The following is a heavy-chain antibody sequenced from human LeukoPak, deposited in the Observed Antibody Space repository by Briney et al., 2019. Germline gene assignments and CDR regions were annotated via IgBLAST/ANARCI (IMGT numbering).Heavy chain of an antibody. J-gene: IGHJ6*04. Sequence: ASVTVSCKASGYTFTSYAMHWVRQAPGQRLEWMGWINAGNGNTKYSQKFQGRVTITRDTSASTAYMELSSLRSEDTAVYYCARTLNYDYGMDVWGKGTTVTVSS. CDR1: GYTFTSYA. V-gene: IGHV1-3*01. CDR3: ARTLNYDYGMDV. CDR2: INAGNGNT.